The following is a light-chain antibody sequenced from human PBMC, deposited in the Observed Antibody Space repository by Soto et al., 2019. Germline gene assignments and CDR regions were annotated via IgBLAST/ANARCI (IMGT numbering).Light chain of an antibody. V-gene: IGKV3-20*01. CDR1: QIVSRSY. CDR2: GAS. CDR3: HPYEK. Sequence: EIVLTQSPGTLSLAPGVRATLSCRASQIVSRSYLGWYQQKPGQAPRLLMYGASITAAGVPDRFSGSGSGAEFTPTIGRLEPEDFTGYYYHPYEKFCQRNKVEI. J-gene: IGKJ1*01.